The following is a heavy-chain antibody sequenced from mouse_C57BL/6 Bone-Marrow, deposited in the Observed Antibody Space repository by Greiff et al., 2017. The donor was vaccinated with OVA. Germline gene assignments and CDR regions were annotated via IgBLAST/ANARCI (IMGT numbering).Heavy chain of an antibody. Sequence: GGGLVQPKGSLKLSCAASGFSFNTYAMNWVRQAPGKGLEWVARIRSKSNNYATYYADSVKDRFTISRDDSESMLYLQMNNLKTEDTAMYYCVRGVTTDYYAMDYWGQGTSVTVSS. CDR2: IRSKSNNYAT. D-gene: IGHD2-2*01. V-gene: IGHV10-1*01. CDR1: GFSFNTYA. CDR3: VRGVTTDYYAMDY. J-gene: IGHJ4*01.